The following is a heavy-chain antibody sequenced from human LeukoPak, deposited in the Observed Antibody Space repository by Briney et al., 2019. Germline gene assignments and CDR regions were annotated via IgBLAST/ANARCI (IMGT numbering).Heavy chain of an antibody. CDR1: GYTFTSYD. J-gene: IGHJ3*02. CDR2: MNPNSGNT. V-gene: IGHV1-8*03. D-gene: IGHD3-22*01. CDR3: ARTYYYEVAFDI. Sequence: ASVKVSCKASGYTFTSYDINWVRQATGQGLEWMGWMNPNSGNTGYAQKFQGRVTITRNTSISTAYMELSSLRSEDTAAYYCARTYYYEVAFDIWGQGTMVTVSS.